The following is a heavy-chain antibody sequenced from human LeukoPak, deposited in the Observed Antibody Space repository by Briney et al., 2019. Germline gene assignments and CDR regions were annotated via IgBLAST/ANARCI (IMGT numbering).Heavy chain of an antibody. CDR1: GFNFNNFA. J-gene: IGHJ4*02. Sequence: GGSLRLSCAASGFNFNNFAMSWVRQAPGKGPEWLSAMTGPADTTYYAESVRGRFTISRDYSKSMEYLQMNSLRVEDTAIYYCAKGAEIDHRGQGTLVTVSS. CDR3: AKGAEIDH. V-gene: IGHV3-23*01. CDR2: MTGPADTT.